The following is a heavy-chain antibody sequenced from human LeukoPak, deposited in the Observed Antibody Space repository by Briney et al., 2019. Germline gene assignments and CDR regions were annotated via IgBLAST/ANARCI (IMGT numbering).Heavy chain of an antibody. J-gene: IGHJ6*03. Sequence: GGSLRLSCAASGIAFSSYGMSWVRQAPGKGLEWVSSISSTGGTTYYADSVKGRFTISRDNSKNTLYLQMNSLRAEDTAVYYCARDRTTVTTIYYYYYYYMDVWGKGTTVTVSS. V-gene: IGHV3-23*01. CDR3: ARDRTTVTTIYYYYYYYMDV. CDR1: GIAFSSYG. D-gene: IGHD4-17*01. CDR2: ISSTGGTT.